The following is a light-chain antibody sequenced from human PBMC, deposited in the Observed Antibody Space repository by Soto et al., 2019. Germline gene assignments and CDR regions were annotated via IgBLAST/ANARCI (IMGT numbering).Light chain of an antibody. V-gene: IGKV3-15*01. CDR1: QSVSSN. J-gene: IGKJ4*01. CDR2: GAS. CDR3: QQRSNWPL. Sequence: EIVMTQSPATLSVSPGERATLSCRASQSVSSNLAWYQQKPGQAPRLLMYGASTRATGIPARFSGTGSGTDFTLTVSSLQSEDSAVYYCQQRSNWPLFGGGTKVEIK.